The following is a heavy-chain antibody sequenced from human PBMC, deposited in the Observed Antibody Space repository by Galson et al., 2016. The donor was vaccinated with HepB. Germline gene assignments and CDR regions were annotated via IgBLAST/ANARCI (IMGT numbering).Heavy chain of an antibody. CDR2: IKTNTDGGTT. V-gene: IGHV3-15*07. CDR1: GFTFSNAW. J-gene: IGHJ6*03. Sequence: SLRLSCAGSGFTFSNAWMNWFRQAPGKGLEWVGRIKTNTDGGTTDYAAPVKGRFIISSHDSENTLYLQMNSLRAEDTAVYYCAKFVQSYKSGRRFHFYYYMGVWGKGTAVVVSS. CDR3: AKFVQSYKSGRRFHFYYYMGV. D-gene: IGHD1-14*01.